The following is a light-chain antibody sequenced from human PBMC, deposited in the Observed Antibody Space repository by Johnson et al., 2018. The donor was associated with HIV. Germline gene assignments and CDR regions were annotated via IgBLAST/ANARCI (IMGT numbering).Light chain of an antibody. CDR1: SSDMGNYA. CDR3: GTWDSSLSAV. Sequence: SVLTQPPSVSAAPGQKVTISCSGSSSDMGNYAVSWYQQLPGTAPKLLIYENNKRPSGIPDRFSGSKSGTSATLGITGLQTGDEADYYCGTWDSSLSAVFGTGTKVTVL. CDR2: ENN. J-gene: IGLJ1*01. V-gene: IGLV1-51*02.